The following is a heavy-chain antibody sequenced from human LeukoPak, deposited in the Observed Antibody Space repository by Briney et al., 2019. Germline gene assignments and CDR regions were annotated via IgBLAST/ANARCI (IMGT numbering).Heavy chain of an antibody. J-gene: IGHJ4*02. V-gene: IGHV3-23*01. D-gene: IGHD5-12*01. CDR1: GFTFCRFA. Sequence: PGGSLRPPFSAPGFTFCRFAQSWVPQAPGKGLGWVPAICGSGGSTYYADSVKGRFTISRDNSKNTLYLQMNSLRAEDTAVYYCAPEADIVATIRSAGDGYWGQGTLVTVSS. CDR2: ICGSGGST. CDR3: APEADIVATIRSAGDGY.